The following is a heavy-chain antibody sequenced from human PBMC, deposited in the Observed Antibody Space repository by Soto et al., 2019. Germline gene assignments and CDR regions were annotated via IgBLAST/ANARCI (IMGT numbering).Heavy chain of an antibody. V-gene: IGHV3-23*01. D-gene: IGHD6-19*01. CDR2: ISTSGRST. J-gene: IGHJ3*02. Sequence: EVQLLESGGGLVQPGGSLRLSCAASGFTFSSYAMSWVRQAPGKGLDWVSGISTSGRSTYYADSAKGRFTISRDNSKNTLYLQMNRLRDEDTAVYYCAKRGRGIGVDGREAFEIWGQGTRVTVSS. CDR3: AKRGRGIGVDGREAFEI. CDR1: GFTFSSYA.